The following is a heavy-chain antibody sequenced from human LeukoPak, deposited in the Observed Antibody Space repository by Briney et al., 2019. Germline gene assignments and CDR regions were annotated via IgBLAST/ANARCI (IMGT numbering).Heavy chain of an antibody. J-gene: IGHJ4*02. CDR3: ARQTGSGLFILP. Sequence: SETLSLTCTVFGDSISSTDSYWGWIRQPPGKGLEWIGSIYYSGNTYYNASLKSQVSISIDTSKNQFSLRLTSVTAADTAVYYCARQTGSGLFILPGGQGTLVTVSS. CDR1: GDSISSTDSY. V-gene: IGHV4-39*01. D-gene: IGHD3/OR15-3a*01. CDR2: IYYSGNT.